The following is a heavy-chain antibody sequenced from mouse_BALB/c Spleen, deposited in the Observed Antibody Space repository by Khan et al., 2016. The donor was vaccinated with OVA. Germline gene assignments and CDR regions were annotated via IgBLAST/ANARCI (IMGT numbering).Heavy chain of an antibody. CDR3: ARWATWFFDV. D-gene: IGHD3-1*01. CDR2: IYPGPGYT. CDR1: GYTFTNYW. Sequence: QVQLKQSGAELVRPGTSAKISCKASGYTFTNYWVGWIKQRPGHGLEWIGDIYPGPGYTNYNEKFKDKATLTADTSSTTASMQLRSLTSEDSTVYFCARWATWFFDVWGAGTTVTVSS. J-gene: IGHJ1*01. V-gene: IGHV1-63*02.